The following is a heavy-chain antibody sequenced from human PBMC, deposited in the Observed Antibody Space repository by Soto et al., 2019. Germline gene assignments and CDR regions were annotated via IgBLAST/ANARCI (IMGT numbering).Heavy chain of an antibody. V-gene: IGHV1-3*01. Sequence: ASVKVSCKASGYTFTSYAMHWVRQAPGQRLEWMGWINAGNGNTKYSQKFQGRVTITRDTSASTAYMELSSLRSEDTAVYYCAREFEYSSGPHNIAYYYGMDVWGQGTTVTVSS. CDR1: GYTFTSYA. D-gene: IGHD6-19*01. CDR3: AREFEYSSGPHNIAYYYGMDV. CDR2: INAGNGNT. J-gene: IGHJ6*02.